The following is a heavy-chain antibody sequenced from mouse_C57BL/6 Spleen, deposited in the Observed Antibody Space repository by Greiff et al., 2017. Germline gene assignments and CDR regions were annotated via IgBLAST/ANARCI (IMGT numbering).Heavy chain of an antibody. D-gene: IGHD1-1*02. Sequence: QVQLQQPGAELVRPGSSVKLSCKASGYTFTSYWMHWVKQRPIQGLEWIGNIDPSDSETHYNQKFKDKATLTVDKSSSTAYMQLSSLTSEDSAVYYCARWGGSYERNWYFDVWGTGTTVTVSS. CDR1: GYTFTSYW. CDR3: ARWGGSYERNWYFDV. V-gene: IGHV1-52*01. CDR2: IDPSDSET. J-gene: IGHJ1*03.